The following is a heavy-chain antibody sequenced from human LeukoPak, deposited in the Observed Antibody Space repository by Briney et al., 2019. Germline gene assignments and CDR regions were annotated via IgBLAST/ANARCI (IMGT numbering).Heavy chain of an antibody. J-gene: IGHJ6*03. CDR3: AKMRGQYYHSYYMDA. Sequence: GGSLRLSCAASGFIFSSYAMSWVRQAPGKGLEWVSYGGSGGSTYYADSVKGRFTVSRDNSKSTLYLQMNSLTAEDTAVYYCAKMRGQYYHSYYMDAWSKGTTVTVYS. CDR1: GFIFSSYA. V-gene: IGHV3-23*01. CDR2: GGSGGST.